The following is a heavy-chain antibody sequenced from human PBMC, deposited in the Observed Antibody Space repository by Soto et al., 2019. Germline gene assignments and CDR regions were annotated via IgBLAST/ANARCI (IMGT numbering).Heavy chain of an antibody. V-gene: IGHV4-39*01. CDR3: ARRLIVGATRDAFDI. J-gene: IGHJ3*02. CDR1: GVSSSSRGYY. D-gene: IGHD1-26*01. Sequence: SLTLRLTRPVAGVSSSSRGYYRGWIRQPPGKGLEWSGSFYYSGSTYYNPSLKSRVTISVDTSNNQFSLKLSSVTAADTAVYYCARRLIVGATRDAFDIRGQGTMVTVSS. CDR2: FYYSGST.